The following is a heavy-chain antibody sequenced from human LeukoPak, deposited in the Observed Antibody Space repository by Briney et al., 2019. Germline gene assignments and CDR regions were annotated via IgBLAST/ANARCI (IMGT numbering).Heavy chain of an antibody. V-gene: IGHV1-69*01. J-gene: IGHJ6*02. Sequence: ASVKVSCKASGGTFSSYAISWVRQAPGQGLEWMGGIIPIFGTANYAQKFQGRVTITADESTSTAYMELSSLRSEDTAVYYCARRGVGYCSSTSCYYPDDYYGMDVWGQGTTVTVS. D-gene: IGHD2-2*01. CDR2: IIPIFGTA. CDR3: ARRGVGYCSSTSCYYPDDYYGMDV. CDR1: GGTFSSYA.